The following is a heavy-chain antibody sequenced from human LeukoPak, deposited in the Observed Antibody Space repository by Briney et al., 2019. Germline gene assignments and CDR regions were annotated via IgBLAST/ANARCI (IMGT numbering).Heavy chain of an antibody. Sequence: PSETLSLTCTVSGGSLSSSSYYWGWIRQPPGKGLEWLGSIYYSGSTYYNPSLKSRVTISVDTSKNQFSLKLSSVTAADTAVYYCARWFGEEWYYYYYMDVWGKGTTVTVSS. CDR2: IYYSGST. CDR1: GGSLSSSSYY. CDR3: ARWFGEEWYYYYYMDV. J-gene: IGHJ6*03. V-gene: IGHV4-39*01. D-gene: IGHD3-10*01.